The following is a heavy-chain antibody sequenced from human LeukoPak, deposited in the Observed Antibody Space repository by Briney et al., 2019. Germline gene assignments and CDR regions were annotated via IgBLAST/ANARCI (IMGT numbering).Heavy chain of an antibody. V-gene: IGHV3-48*01. Sequence: PGGSLRLSCAASGFTFSSYSMNWVRQAPGKGLEWVSYISSSSSTIYYADSVKGRFTISRDNAKNSLYLQMNSLRAEDTAVYYCARDAVYSGSWYRKKVGQGKEGSPLYAFDYWGQGTLVTVSS. J-gene: IGHJ4*02. CDR3: ARDAVYSGSWYRKKVGQGKEGSPLYAFDY. CDR2: ISSSSSTI. D-gene: IGHD6-13*01. CDR1: GFTFSSYS.